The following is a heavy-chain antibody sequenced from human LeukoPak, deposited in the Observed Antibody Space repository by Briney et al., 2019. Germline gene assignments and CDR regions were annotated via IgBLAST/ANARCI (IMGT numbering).Heavy chain of an antibody. V-gene: IGHV1-2*02. CDR3: ATVWSNWNYNY. D-gene: IGHD1-7*01. J-gene: IGHJ4*02. Sequence: ASVKVSCKASGYTFTGYYMHWVRQAPGQGLEWMGWINPNSGGTNYAQKFQGRVTMTEDTSTDTAYMELSSLRSEDTAVYYCATVWSNWNYNYWGQGTLVTVSS. CDR2: INPNSGGT. CDR1: GYTFTGYY.